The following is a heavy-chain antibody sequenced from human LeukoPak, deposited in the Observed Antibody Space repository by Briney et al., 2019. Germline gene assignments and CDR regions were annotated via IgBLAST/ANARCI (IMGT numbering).Heavy chain of an antibody. CDR1: GYTFTSYG. CDR3: AREYYDSSGYAPFDY. CDR2: ISAYNGNT. V-gene: IGHV1-18*01. D-gene: IGHD3-22*01. J-gene: IGHJ4*02. Sequence: ASVTVSCKASGYTFTSYGISWVRQAPGQGLEWMGWISAYNGNTNYAQKLQGRVTMTADTSTSTAYMELRSLRSDDTAVYYCAREYYDSSGYAPFDYWGQGTLVTVSS.